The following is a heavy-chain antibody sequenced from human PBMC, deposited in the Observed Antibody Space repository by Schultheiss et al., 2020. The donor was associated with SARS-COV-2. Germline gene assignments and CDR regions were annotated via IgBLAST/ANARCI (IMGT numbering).Heavy chain of an antibody. Sequence: GGSLRLSCAASGFTFSSYAMSWVRQAPGKGLEWVSAISGSGGSTYYADSVKGRFTISRDNSKNTLYLQMNSLRAEDTAVYYCASDCSGGSCYSSFVVVAGFLSNWGQGTLVTVSS. J-gene: IGHJ4*02. CDR2: ISGSGGST. V-gene: IGHV3-23*01. CDR1: GFTFSSYA. CDR3: ASDCSGGSCYSSFVVVAGFLSN. D-gene: IGHD2-15*01.